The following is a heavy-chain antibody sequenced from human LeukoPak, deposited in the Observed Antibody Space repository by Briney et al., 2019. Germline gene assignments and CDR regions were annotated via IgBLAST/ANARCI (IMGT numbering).Heavy chain of an antibody. D-gene: IGHD1-26*01. V-gene: IGHV3-74*01. J-gene: IGHJ4*02. CDR3: TRDRGGSYDFDY. CDR1: GFTFSSYW. CDR2: IKSDGSST. Sequence: GGSLRLSCATSGFTFSSYWMHWVRQAPGKGLVWVSRIKSDGSSTSYADSVKGRFTISRDNAKNTLYLQMNSLRAEDTAVYYCTRDRGGSYDFDYWGQGTLVTVSS.